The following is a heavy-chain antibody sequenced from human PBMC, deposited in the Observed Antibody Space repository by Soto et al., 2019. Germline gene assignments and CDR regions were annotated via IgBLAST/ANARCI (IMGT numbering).Heavy chain of an antibody. CDR1: GGYFSGYY. J-gene: IGHJ6*02. CDR2: INHSGST. Sequence: SETLSLTCAVYGGYFSGYYWSWIRQPPGKGLEWIGEINHSGSTNYNPSLKSRVTISVDTSKNQFSLKLSSVTAADMAVYYCATLDRPTYYYYGMDVWGQGTTVTGTS. CDR3: ATLDRPTYYYYGMDV. V-gene: IGHV4-34*01.